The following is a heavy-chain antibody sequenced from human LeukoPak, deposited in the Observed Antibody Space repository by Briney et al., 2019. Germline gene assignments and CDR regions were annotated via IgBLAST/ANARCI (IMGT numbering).Heavy chain of an antibody. V-gene: IGHV1-24*01. CDR1: GYTLTELS. CDR3: ATLRLAYCGGDCYSDY. CDR2: FDPEDGET. Sequence: ASVKVSCKVSGYTLTELSMHWVRQAPGKGLEWRGGFDPEDGETIYAQKFQGRVTMTEDTSTDTAYMELSSLRSEHTAVYYCATLRLAYCGGDCYSDYWGQGTLVTVSS. J-gene: IGHJ4*02. D-gene: IGHD2-21*02.